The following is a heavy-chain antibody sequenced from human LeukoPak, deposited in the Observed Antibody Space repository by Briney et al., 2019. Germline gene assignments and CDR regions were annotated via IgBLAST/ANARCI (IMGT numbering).Heavy chain of an antibody. J-gene: IGHJ3*02. V-gene: IGHV3-9*01. D-gene: IGHD1-26*01. CDR3: AKDMNLVGATLHPNDAFDI. CDR1: GFTFDDYA. CDR2: ISWNSGSI. Sequence: PGRSLRLSCAASGFTFDDYAMHWVRQAPGKGLEWVSGISWNSGSIGYADSVKGRFTISRDNAKNSLYLQMNSLRAEDTALYYCAKDMNLVGATLHPNDAFDIWGQGTMVTVSS.